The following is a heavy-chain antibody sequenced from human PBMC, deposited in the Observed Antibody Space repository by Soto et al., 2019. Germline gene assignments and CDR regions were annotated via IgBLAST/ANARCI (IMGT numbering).Heavy chain of an antibody. CDR2: INPYSGGT. D-gene: IGHD5-18*01. V-gene: IGHV1-2*02. CDR1: GYTFTGYY. CDR3: ARARSGGYTYGPGLDY. Sequence: VASVKVSCKASGYTFTGYYIHWVRQAPGQGPEWMGWINPYSGGTDFAQKFQGRVAMTGDTSINTAYLELGRLSSDDTAVYYCARARSGGYTYGPGLDYWGQGTLVTVSS. J-gene: IGHJ4*02.